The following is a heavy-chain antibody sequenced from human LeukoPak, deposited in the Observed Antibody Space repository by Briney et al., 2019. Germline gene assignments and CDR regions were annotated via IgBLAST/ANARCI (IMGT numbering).Heavy chain of an antibody. Sequence: PGGSLRLSCAASGFTFSSYWMSWVRQAPGKGLEWVSSISSSSSYIYYADSVKGRFTISRDNAKNSLYLQMNSLRAEDTAVYYCARDVAATPFYYYYYYMDVWGKGTTVTVSS. D-gene: IGHD2-15*01. CDR3: ARDVAATPFYYYYYYMDV. V-gene: IGHV3-21*01. CDR1: GFTFSSYW. CDR2: ISSSSSYI. J-gene: IGHJ6*03.